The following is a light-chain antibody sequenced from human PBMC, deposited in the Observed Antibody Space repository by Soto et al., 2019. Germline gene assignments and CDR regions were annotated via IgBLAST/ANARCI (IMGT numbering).Light chain of an antibody. V-gene: IGKV3-20*01. CDR3: QQYGGSPRT. Sequence: ETVLTQSPCALSLSPGEEATLSCRASQSVDSNYLAWYQQKPGQTPRLIIYGASGRADGIPHRFSGSGFGTDFTLTIARLEPEDFAVYYCQQYGGSPRTFGQGTRLAIK. J-gene: IGKJ5*01. CDR2: GAS. CDR1: QSVDSNY.